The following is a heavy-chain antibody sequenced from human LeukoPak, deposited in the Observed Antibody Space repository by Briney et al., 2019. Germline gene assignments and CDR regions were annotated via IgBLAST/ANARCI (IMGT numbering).Heavy chain of an antibody. CDR2: INWNGGST. J-gene: IGHJ3*02. CDR1: GFTFDDYG. CDR3: ARPPAIKVVGDAFDI. Sequence: AGSLRLSCAASGFTFDDYGMSWVRHAPGKGLEWVPGINWNGGSTVYADSVKGRFTISRDNAKNSLYLQMNSLRAEDTALYYCARPPAIKVVGDAFDIWGQGTMVTVSS. D-gene: IGHD3-22*01. V-gene: IGHV3-20*04.